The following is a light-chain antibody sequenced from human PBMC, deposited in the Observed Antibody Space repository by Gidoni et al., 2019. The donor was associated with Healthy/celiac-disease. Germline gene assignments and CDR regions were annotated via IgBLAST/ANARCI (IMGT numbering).Light chain of an antibody. Sequence: DIQMTQSPSSLSASVGDRVTITCQASQDISNYLNWYQQKPGKAPKLLIYDASRFSGSGSGTDFTFTISSLQPEDIATYYCQQYDNLPLTFXGXTKVXIK. CDR1: QDISNY. J-gene: IGKJ4*01. CDR3: QQYDNLPLT. V-gene: IGKV1-33*01. CDR2: D.